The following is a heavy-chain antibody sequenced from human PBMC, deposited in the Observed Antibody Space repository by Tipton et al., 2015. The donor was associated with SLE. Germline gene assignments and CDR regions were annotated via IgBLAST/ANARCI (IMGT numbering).Heavy chain of an antibody. CDR1: GFNVRSNY. D-gene: IGHD6-19*01. V-gene: IGHV3-53*05. CDR3: AKGDSSGWSFFDY. J-gene: IGHJ4*02. Sequence: SLRLSCAAYGFNVRSNYIAWVRQAPGKGLEWVSVIYGGSAIYYADSVKGRFTISRDNSKNTLYLQMNSLRPEDTGVYYCAKGDSSGWSFFDYWGQGTLVTVSS. CDR2: IYGGSAI.